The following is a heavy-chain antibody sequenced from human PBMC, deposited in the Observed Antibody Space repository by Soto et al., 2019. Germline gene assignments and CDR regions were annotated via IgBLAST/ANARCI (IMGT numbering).Heavy chain of an antibody. V-gene: IGHV3-23*01. CDR3: AKRAVAVTFRRHYYCTHV. CDR1: GFSFSNNA. CDR2: ISGRGSGGGT. J-gene: IGHJ6*01. D-gene: IGHD6-19*01. Sequence: YLRLSCADSGFSFSNNAMSCARHSPGKGLEWVSAISGRGSGGGTDYADSVKGRFTISRDNSKNTLYLQLNSLRAEDTAIYYCAKRAVAVTFRRHYYCTHV.